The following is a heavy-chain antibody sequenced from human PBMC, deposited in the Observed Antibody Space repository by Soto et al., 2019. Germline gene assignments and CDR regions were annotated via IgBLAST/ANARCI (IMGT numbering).Heavy chain of an antibody. Sequence: ASVKVSCKASGYTSTGYYMHWVRQAPGQGLEWMGWINPNSGGTNYAQKFQGRVTMTRDSSISPAYMELSRLRSDDTAVYYCARDGYCSSTSCPTRLDYYGMDVWG. V-gene: IGHV1-2*02. CDR3: ARDGYCSSTSCPTRLDYYGMDV. J-gene: IGHJ6*02. CDR1: GYTSTGYY. CDR2: INPNSGGT. D-gene: IGHD2-2*03.